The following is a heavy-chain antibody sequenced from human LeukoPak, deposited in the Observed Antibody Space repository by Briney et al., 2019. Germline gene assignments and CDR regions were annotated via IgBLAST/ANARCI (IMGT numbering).Heavy chain of an antibody. CDR2: IIPILGVP. V-gene: IGHV1-69*04. CDR3: ARDGTPGIAVAGTPFDY. J-gene: IGHJ4*02. Sequence: ASVKVSCKTSGGTFGSYAISWVRQAPGQGPEWMGRIIPILGVPSYAQKFQGRVTITADKSTRAAYMELSSLRSEDTAVYYCARDGTPGIAVAGTPFDYWGQGTLVTVSS. CDR1: GGTFGSYA. D-gene: IGHD6-19*01.